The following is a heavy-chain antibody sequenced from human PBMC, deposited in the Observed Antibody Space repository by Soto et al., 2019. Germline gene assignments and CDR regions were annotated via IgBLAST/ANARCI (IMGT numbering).Heavy chain of an antibody. CDR2: ISAYNGNT. D-gene: IGHD6-6*01. CDR1: GYTFTSYG. CDR3: ARGLGVAAGPDNWFDP. V-gene: IGHV1-18*01. J-gene: IGHJ5*02. Sequence: ASVKVSCKASGYTFTSYGISWVRQAPGQGLERMGWISAYNGNTNYAQTLQGRVTMTTDTSTSTAYMERRSLRSDDTAVYYCARGLGVAAGPDNWFDPWGEGTLVTVSS.